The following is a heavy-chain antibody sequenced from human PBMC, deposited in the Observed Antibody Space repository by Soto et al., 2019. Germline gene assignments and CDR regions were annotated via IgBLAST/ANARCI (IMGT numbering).Heavy chain of an antibody. CDR1: GFTFSSYW. V-gene: IGHV3-7*01. CDR2: IKQDGSEK. J-gene: IGHJ6*03. D-gene: IGHD2-21*02. CDR3: ARSRVTTPAPTPLPPYYMDV. Sequence: GGSLRLSCAASGFTFSSYWMSWVRQAPGKGLEWVANIKQDGSEKYYVDSVKVRFTISRDNAKNSLYLQMNSLRAEDTAVYYCARSRVTTPAPTPLPPYYMDVWGKGTTVTVSS.